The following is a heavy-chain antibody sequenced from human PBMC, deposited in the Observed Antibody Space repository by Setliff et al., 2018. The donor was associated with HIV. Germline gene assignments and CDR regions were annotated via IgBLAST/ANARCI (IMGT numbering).Heavy chain of an antibody. CDR1: GFTFSSYS. CDR2: ISTSSSTI. J-gene: IGHJ6*02. D-gene: IGHD2-2*02. Sequence: GGSLRLSCAASGFTFSSYSMNWVRQAPGKGLEWVSYISTSSSTIYYADSVKGRFTLSRDTSKNILHLQMNSLRAEDTAIYYCARFVYQELWPLDIDHWGQGTTVTVSS. V-gene: IGHV3-48*01. CDR3: ARFVYQELWPLDIDH.